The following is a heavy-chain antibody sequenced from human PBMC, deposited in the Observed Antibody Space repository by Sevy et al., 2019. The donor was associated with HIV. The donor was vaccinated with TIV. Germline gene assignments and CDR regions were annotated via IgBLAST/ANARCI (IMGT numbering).Heavy chain of an antibody. CDR3: ARDKEQGLVLGGYYFDY. D-gene: IGHD6-19*01. J-gene: IGHJ4*02. CDR2: ISYDGSNK. Sequence: GGSLRLSCAASGFTFSSYAMHWVRQAPGKGLEWVAVISYDGSNKYYADSVKGRFTISRDNSKNTLYLQMNSLRAEDTAGYYCARDKEQGLVLGGYYFDYWGQGTLVTVSS. CDR1: GFTFSSYA. V-gene: IGHV3-30-3*01.